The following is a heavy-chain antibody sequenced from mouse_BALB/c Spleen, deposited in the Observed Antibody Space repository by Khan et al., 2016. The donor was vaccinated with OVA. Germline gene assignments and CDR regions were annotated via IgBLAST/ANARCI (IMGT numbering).Heavy chain of an antibody. V-gene: IGHV1-4*01. CDR3: VRNPVPPYFFDC. J-gene: IGHJ2*01. Sequence: QVQLQQSGAELARPGASVKMSCKASGYTFTNYTMHWVKQRPGQGLEWIGYINPSSGYTNYNQKFKDKATFTADKSSSTAYMQLTSLTSEDSAVYYCVRNPVPPYFFDCWGQGTTLTVSS. CDR2: INPSSGYT. CDR1: GYTFTNYT.